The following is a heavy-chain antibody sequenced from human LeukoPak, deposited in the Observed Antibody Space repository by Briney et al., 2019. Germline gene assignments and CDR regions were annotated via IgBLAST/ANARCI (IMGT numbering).Heavy chain of an antibody. CDR1: GFTVSSNS. D-gene: IGHD6-13*01. V-gene: IGHV4-28*06. J-gene: IGHJ4*02. Sequence: LRLSCTVSGFTVSSNSMSWVRQAPGKGLEWIGYIYYSGTTNYNPSLKSRVTMSVDTSKNQFSLKLRSVTALDTAVYYCARKIASVGYFDYWGQGTLVTVSS. CDR3: ARKIASVGYFDY. CDR2: IYYSGTT.